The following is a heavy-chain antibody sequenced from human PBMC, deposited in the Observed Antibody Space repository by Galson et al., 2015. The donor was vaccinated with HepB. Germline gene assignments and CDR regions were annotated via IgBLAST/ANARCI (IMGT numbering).Heavy chain of an antibody. CDR1: GFNFSTYA. CDR2: IRAGSSII. V-gene: IGHV3-48*02. Sequence: SLRLSCAASGFNFSTYAMNWVRQAPGKGLESISYIRAGSSIISYADSVKGRFTISRDDARSSLYLEMNSLRDEDTAVYYCARDHDWAIDIWGQGTLVTVSP. D-gene: IGHD2-21*01. CDR3: ARDHDWAIDI. J-gene: IGHJ3*02.